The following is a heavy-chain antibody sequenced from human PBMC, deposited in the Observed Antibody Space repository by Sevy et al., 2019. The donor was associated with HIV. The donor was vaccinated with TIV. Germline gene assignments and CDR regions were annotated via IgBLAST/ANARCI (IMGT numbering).Heavy chain of an antibody. CDR3: AKQQLDLSAHGDYYYYYGMDV. CDR1: GFTFSSYD. CDR2: IRYDGSNK. Sequence: GGSLRLSCAASGFTFSSYDMHWVRQAPGKGLEWVACIRYDGSNKYYADSVKGRFTISRDNSKNTLYLQMNSLRAEDTAVYYCAKQQLDLSAHGDYYYYYGMDVWGQGTTVTVSS. J-gene: IGHJ6*02. V-gene: IGHV3-30*02. D-gene: IGHD6-13*01.